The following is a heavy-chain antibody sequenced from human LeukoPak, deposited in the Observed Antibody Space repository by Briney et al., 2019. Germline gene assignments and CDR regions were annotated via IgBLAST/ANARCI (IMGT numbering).Heavy chain of an antibody. CDR1: GFTFSNHW. CDR2: ITPDGSGD. J-gene: IGHJ4*02. D-gene: IGHD1-7*01. V-gene: IGHV3-7*01. CDR3: ARLMGTVTTYDY. Sequence: GGSLRLSCAASGFTFSNHWMSWVRQAPGKGLEWVASITPDGSGDYYMDSVKGRFTISRDNAENSLYQQMNSLGAEDTAVYYCARLMGTVTTYDYWGQGTLVTVSS.